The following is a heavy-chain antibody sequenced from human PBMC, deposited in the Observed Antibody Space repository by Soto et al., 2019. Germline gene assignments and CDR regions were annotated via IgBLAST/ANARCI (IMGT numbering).Heavy chain of an antibody. D-gene: IGHD6-13*01. J-gene: IGHJ6*02. CDR3: ARSLYSSSWFHSGNSYYYYCMDV. V-gene: IGHV1-69*12. CDR2: IIAFSDIV. CDR1: GGTFGIYA. Sequence: QVQLVQSGAEVKKPGSSVKVSCKASGGTFGIYAITWVRQAPGQGLEWMGGIIAFSDIVNYTQKLQGRVTITADESTNTAYMDLSSLRSEDTAVYYCARSLYSSSWFHSGNSYYYYCMDVWGQGTTVTVSS.